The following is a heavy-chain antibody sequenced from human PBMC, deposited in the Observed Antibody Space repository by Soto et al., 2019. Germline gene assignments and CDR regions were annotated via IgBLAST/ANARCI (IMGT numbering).Heavy chain of an antibody. Sequence: QVHLVQSGAEVTKAGSSVKVSCKASGGTFSSHAFSWVRQAPGQGLEWVGGFIPIFETANYAQEFQGRVTISADESTNTVSLELNNLRSDDTAIYFCAIGDRSSWIGNHWGPGTQVTVS. CDR3: AIGDRSSWIGNH. D-gene: IGHD6-6*01. J-gene: IGHJ4*02. CDR1: GGTFSSHA. CDR2: FIPIFETA. V-gene: IGHV1-69*01.